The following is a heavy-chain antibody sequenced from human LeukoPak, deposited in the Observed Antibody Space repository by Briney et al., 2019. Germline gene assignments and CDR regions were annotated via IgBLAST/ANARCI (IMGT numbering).Heavy chain of an antibody. CDR1: GLTFNSYW. Sequence: GGSLRLSCAASGLTFNSYWMHWVRQVAGKGLVWVARINGDASNTTYADSVKGRFTVSRDNSKNMLYLQMNSLRAEDTAVYYCAYYHVNEEPPTFWGQGTLVTVSS. CDR3: AYYHVNEEPPTF. V-gene: IGHV3-74*03. J-gene: IGHJ4*02. D-gene: IGHD3-16*01. CDR2: INGDASNT.